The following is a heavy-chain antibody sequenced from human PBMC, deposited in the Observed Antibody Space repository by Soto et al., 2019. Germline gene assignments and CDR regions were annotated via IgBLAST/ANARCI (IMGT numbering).Heavy chain of an antibody. D-gene: IGHD2-21*02. V-gene: IGHV1-46*01. Sequence: QVQLVQSGAEVKKPGASVKVSCKASGYTFTNFYVHWVRQAPGQGLEWKGRINPSGGSTSYAQRFQRRVTMTRDTSTNTVYMELRSLRSEDTAVYFCARGGSVVVVTDGFGYWGQGTLVTVSS. CDR3: ARGGSVVVVTDGFGY. CDR1: GYTFTNFY. CDR2: INPSGGST. J-gene: IGHJ4*02.